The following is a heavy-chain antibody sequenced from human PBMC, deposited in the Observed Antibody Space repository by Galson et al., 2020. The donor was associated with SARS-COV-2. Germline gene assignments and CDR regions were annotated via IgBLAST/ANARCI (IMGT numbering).Heavy chain of an antibody. CDR2: IDTSGTT. Sequence: SETLSLTCTVSGDSISSGNYYWSWIRQPAGKGLEWIGRIDTSGTTIYNPSLRSRVTISFDTSKNQFALHLRSVTAADTAVYYCARLYYDFWDGDYWTDVWGQGTTVAVSS. CDR1: GDSISSGNYY. CDR3: ARLYYDFWDGDYWTDV. V-gene: IGHV4-61*02. J-gene: IGHJ6*02. D-gene: IGHD3-3*01.